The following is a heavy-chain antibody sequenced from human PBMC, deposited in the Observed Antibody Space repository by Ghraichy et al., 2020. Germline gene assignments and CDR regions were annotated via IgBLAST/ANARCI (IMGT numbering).Heavy chain of an antibody. Sequence: GGSLRLSCAASGFTFSNYWMHWVRQAPGKGPVWVSVINGDGRTTTYAESVKGRFTISRDNAKNTLYLQMNSLRVEDTAMYYCVRPLTQGTHPSGYWGQGTLVTVSS. CDR3: VRPLTQGTHPSGY. J-gene: IGHJ4*02. CDR1: GFTFSNYW. CDR2: INGDGRTT. D-gene: IGHD1-14*01. V-gene: IGHV3-74*01.